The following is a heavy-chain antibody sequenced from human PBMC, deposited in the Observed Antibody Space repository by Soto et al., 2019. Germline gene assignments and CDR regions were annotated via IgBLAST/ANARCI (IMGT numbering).Heavy chain of an antibody. CDR1: GYTFTSYA. V-gene: IGHV1-3*01. Sequence: QVQLVQSGAEVKKPGASVKVSCKASGYTFTSYAMHWVPQAPEQGLGGMGWIKAGKGNPKFSRKFQGRVPITRDTSASTAYMELSSLRSEDTAVYYCARATTTPWGYYYGMDVWGQGTTVTVSS. CDR3: ARATTTPWGYYYGMDV. D-gene: IGHD1-1*01. J-gene: IGHJ6*02. CDR2: IKAGKGNP.